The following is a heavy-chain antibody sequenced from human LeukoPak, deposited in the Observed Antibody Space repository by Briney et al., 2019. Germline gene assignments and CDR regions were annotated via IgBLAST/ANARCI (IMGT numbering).Heavy chain of an antibody. CDR3: ARDFSPVWSAATFYGMDV. V-gene: IGHV3-11*01. D-gene: IGHD2-15*01. Sequence: PGGSLRLSCAASGFTFSGYYMSWIRQAPGKGLEWVSYISSSGSTIYYADSVKGRFTISRDNAKNSLYLQMNSLRVEDTAVYYCARDFSPVWSAATFYGMDVWGQGTTVTVSS. CDR1: GFTFSGYY. CDR2: ISSSGSTI. J-gene: IGHJ6*02.